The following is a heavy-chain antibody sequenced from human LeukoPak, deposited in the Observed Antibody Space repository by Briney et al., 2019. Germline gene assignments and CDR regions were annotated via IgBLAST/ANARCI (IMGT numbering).Heavy chain of an antibody. CDR3: AREGGHDGSGYHFDY. J-gene: IGHJ4*02. CDR2: INPSGGST. Sequence: ASVKVSCKASGYTFTSYYMHWVRQAPGQGLEWMGIINPSGGSTSYAQKFQGRVTMTRDTSTSTVYMELSSLRSEDTAVYYCAREGGHDGSGYHFDYWGQGTLVTVSS. V-gene: IGHV1-46*01. D-gene: IGHD3-22*01. CDR1: GYTFTSYY.